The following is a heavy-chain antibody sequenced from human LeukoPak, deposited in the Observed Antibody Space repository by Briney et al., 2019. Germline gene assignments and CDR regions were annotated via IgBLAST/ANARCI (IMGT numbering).Heavy chain of an antibody. Sequence: GGSLRLSCAGSGFAFNSYALHWVRQAPGKGLEWVSGISGLGDKQYYADSVKGRFTISRDNSKNIVYLDMSSLRVEETGIYFCVKDSSAWYFYLDSWGQGTPVTVSS. CDR2: ISGLGDKQ. D-gene: IGHD6-13*01. J-gene: IGHJ4*01. CDR1: GFAFNSYA. V-gene: IGHV3-23*01. CDR3: VKDSSAWYFYLDS.